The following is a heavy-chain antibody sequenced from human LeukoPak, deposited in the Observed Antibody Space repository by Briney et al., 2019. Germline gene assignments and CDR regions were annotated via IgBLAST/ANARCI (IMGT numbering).Heavy chain of an antibody. V-gene: IGHV1-8*02. D-gene: IGHD2-15*01. J-gene: IGHJ4*02. CDR1: GYTFTSYD. Sequence: GASVKVSCKASGYTFTSYDINWVRHATGQGLEWMGWMNTNSGNTGYAQKFQGRVTMITNTPLSTAYMELSSLRSDDTAVYYCARGFFSHRWWSNPNDYWGKGTLVTVSS. CDR3: ARGFFSHRWWSNPNDY. CDR2: MNTNSGNT.